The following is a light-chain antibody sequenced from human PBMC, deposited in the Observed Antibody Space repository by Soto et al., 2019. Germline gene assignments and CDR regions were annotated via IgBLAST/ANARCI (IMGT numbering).Light chain of an antibody. V-gene: IGLV1-47*01. CDR1: STNIGSNY. CDR3: SAWEDSLGGRL. CDR2: KDS. J-gene: IGLJ3*02. Sequence: QSVLTQPPSASGTPGQRVTISCSGNSTNIGSNYVSWYQQLPGMAPHLLIYKDSQRPSGAPDRFSGSKSGSSASLAISGLRSEDEAHYYCSAWEDSLGGRLFGAGTQLTVL.